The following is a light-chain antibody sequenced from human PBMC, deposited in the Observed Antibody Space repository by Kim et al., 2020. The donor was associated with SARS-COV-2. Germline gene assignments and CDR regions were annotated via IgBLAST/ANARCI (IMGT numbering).Light chain of an antibody. J-gene: IGKJ5*01. CDR1: QSVSDN. Sequence: IVMTKSPATLSVSPGERATLSCRTSQSVSDNLAWYQQKPGQAPRLLIYGASTRATGIPARFSGSGSGTEFTLTISSLQSEDFAVYYCQQYKNWPPITFGQGARLESK. CDR2: GAS. CDR3: QQYKNWPPIT. V-gene: IGKV3-15*01.